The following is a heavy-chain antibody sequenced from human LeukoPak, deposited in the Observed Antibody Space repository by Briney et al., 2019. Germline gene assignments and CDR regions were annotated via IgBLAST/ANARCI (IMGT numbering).Heavy chain of an antibody. V-gene: IGHV3-48*01. CDR3: ARDNYDFWSGDTARFDY. D-gene: IGHD3-3*01. J-gene: IGHJ4*02. Sequence: PGGSLRLSCAASGFTFSSYSMNWVRQAPGKGLEWVSYISSSSSTIYYADSVKGRFTISIDNAKNSLYLQMDSLRAEDTAVYYCARDNYDFWSGDTARFDYWGQGTLVTVSS. CDR1: GFTFSSYS. CDR2: ISSSSSTI.